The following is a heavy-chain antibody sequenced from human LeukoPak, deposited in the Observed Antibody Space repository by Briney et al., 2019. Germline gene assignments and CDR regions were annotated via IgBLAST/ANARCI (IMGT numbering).Heavy chain of an antibody. J-gene: IGHJ4*02. CDR2: IFYGGSI. CDR1: GGSFSGYY. CDR3: ARIFIRNGYSSYFDC. V-gene: IGHV4-59*08. Sequence: PSETLSLTCTVSGGSFSGYYWSWIRQSPGKGLEWVGCIFYGGSIQYNPSLKSRVSISLDTSKNQFSLRLSSVTAADTAVYYCARIFIRNGYSSYFDCWGQGTLVTVSS. D-gene: IGHD5-18*01.